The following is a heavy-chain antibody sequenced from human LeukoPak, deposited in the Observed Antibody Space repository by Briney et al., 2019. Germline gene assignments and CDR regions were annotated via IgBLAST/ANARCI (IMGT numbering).Heavy chain of an antibody. D-gene: IGHD6-13*01. Sequence: PSETLSLTCAVSGGSISSGAYSWSWIRQPPGTGLEWIGYIYYSGSTYYNPSLKSRVTISIDTSKNQFSLKLSSVTAADTAVYYCARAGAAAGIDLDYWGQGTLVTVSS. J-gene: IGHJ4*02. CDR2: IYYSGST. V-gene: IGHV4-30-4*07. CDR3: ARAGAAAGIDLDY. CDR1: GGSISSGAYS.